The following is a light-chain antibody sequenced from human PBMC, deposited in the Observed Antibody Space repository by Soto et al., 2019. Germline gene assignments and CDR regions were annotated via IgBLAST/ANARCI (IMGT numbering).Light chain of an antibody. CDR2: GAS. J-gene: IGKJ1*01. CDR3: QQYNILWT. CDR1: QSVSSSY. Sequence: EIVLTQSPGTLSLSPGERATLSCRASQSVSSSYLAWYQQNPGQAPRRLIYGASIRATGIPARFSGSGSGTEFTLTISSLQSEDFAVYYCQQYNILWTFGQGTKVDI. V-gene: IGKV3-15*01.